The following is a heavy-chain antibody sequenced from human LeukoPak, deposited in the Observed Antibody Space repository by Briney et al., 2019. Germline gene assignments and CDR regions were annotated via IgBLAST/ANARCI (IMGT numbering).Heavy chain of an antibody. CDR1: GFTFSSYA. J-gene: IGHJ4*02. CDR2: ISGSGGST. Sequence: GGSLRLSCAASGFTFSSYAMSWVRQAPGKGLEWVSAISGSGGSTYYADSVKGRFTISRDNSKNTLYLQMNSLRAEDTAVYYCTRGGEYSASPGVDWGQGTLVTVSS. V-gene: IGHV3-23*01. CDR3: TRGGEYSASPGVD. D-gene: IGHD6-6*01.